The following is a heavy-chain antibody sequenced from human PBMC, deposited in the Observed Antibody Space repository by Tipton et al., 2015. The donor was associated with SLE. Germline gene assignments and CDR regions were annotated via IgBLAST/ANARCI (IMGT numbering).Heavy chain of an antibody. J-gene: IGHJ4*02. V-gene: IGHV3-15*01. CDR2: IKSKNDGGSP. D-gene: IGHD2/OR15-2a*01. Sequence: SLRLSCVASGFTFSDDWMSWVRQAPGKGLEWLGRIKSKNDGGSPEYRAPGRGRFTFSRDDSENTLYLHMSSLKTEDTAVYYCASDHPAKYWGRGSQVTVSS. CDR3: ASDHPAKY. CDR1: GFTFSDDW.